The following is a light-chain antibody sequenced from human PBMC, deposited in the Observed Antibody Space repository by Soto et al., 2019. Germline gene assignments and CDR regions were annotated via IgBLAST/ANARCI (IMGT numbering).Light chain of an antibody. Sequence: QSALTQPASVSGSPGQSITISCTGSGSDIGAYNYVSWYQHHPGKGPKLIIYEVNNRPSGVSDRFSGSKSGNKASLTISNLEAEDESGYYCGSYTSTDTPFVFGTGTKVTVL. CDR3: GSYTSTDTPFV. V-gene: IGLV2-14*01. CDR2: EVN. J-gene: IGLJ1*01. CDR1: GSDIGAYNY.